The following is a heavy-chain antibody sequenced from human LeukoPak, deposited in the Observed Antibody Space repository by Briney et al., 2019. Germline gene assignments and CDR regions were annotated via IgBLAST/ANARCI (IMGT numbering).Heavy chain of an antibody. J-gene: IGHJ4*02. V-gene: IGHV3-23*01. CDR1: GFTFSSYA. D-gene: IGHD3-22*01. Sequence: GGSLRLSCAASGFTFSSYAMSWVRQAPGKGLEWVSAISGSGGSTYYADSVKGRFTISRDNSKNTLYLQMNSLRAEDTAVYYCAIMHGYYDGSGFWVQWGQGTLVTVSS. CDR2: ISGSGGST. CDR3: AIMHGYYDGSGFWVQ.